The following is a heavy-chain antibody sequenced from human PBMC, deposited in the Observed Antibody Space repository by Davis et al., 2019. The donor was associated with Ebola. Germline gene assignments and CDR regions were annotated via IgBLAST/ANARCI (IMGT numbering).Heavy chain of an antibody. Sequence: PSETLSLTCTVSGGSISSGDYYWSWIRQPPGKGLEWIGYIYYSGSTYYNPSLKSRVTISVDTSKNQFSLKLSSVTAADTAVYYCARDTTDYSNPFLISPYYYYMDVWGKGTTVTVSS. D-gene: IGHD4-11*01. V-gene: IGHV4-30-4*02. CDR3: ARDTTDYSNPFLISPYYYYMDV. CDR2: IYYSGST. J-gene: IGHJ6*03. CDR1: GGSISSGDYY.